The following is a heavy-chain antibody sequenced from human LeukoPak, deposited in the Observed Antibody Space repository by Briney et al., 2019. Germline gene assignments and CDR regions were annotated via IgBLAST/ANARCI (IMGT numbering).Heavy chain of an antibody. CDR3: ARDPQLYSSSRDY. V-gene: IGHV3-66*02. D-gene: IGHD6-6*01. CDR2: IYSGGST. CDR1: GFTVSSNY. J-gene: IGHJ4*02. Sequence: GGSLRLSCAASGFTVSSNYMSWVRQAPGKGLEWVSVIYSGGSTYYADSVKGRFTISRDNSKNTLYLQMNSLRAEDTAVYYCARDPQLYSSSRDYWGEGTLVTVSS.